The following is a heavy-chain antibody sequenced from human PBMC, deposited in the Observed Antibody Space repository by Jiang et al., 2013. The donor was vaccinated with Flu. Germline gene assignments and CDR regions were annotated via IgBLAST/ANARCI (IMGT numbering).Heavy chain of an antibody. J-gene: IGHJ3*02. Sequence: GAEVKKPGSSVEVSCKASGGTFSSYTISWVRQAPGQGLEWMGRIIPILGIANYAQKFQGRVTITADKSTSTAYMELSSLRSEDTAVYYCARAGWQQLEGAFDIWGQGTMVTVSS. D-gene: IGHD6-13*01. CDR2: IIPILGIA. V-gene: IGHV1-69*02. CDR3: ARAGWQQLEGAFDI. CDR1: GGTFSSYT.